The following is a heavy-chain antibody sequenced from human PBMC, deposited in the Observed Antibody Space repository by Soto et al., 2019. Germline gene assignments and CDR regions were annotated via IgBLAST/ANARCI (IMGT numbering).Heavy chain of an antibody. CDR2: ISGSGGTT. CDR3: AKEDKSPEY. J-gene: IGHJ4*02. CDR1: GFTFSTFA. Sequence: EVQLLESGGGLVQPGGSLRLSCAASGFTFSTFAMSWVRQAPGKGLEWVSAISGSGGTTYYADAVKGRFTISRDNSKNTLYLQMNSLRAEYTAVYYCAKEDKSPEYWGQGNFVTVSS. V-gene: IGHV3-23*01.